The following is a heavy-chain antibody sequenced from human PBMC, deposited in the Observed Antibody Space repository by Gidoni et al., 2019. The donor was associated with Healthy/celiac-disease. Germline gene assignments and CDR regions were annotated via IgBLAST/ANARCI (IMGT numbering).Heavy chain of an antibody. J-gene: IGHJ3*02. V-gene: IGHV4-61*02. CDR1: GGSISSGSYY. CDR2: IYTSGST. CDR3: AREAAVEQWLVRPTYAFDI. D-gene: IGHD6-19*01. Sequence: QVQLQESGPGLVKPSQTLSLTCTVSGGSISSGSYYWSWIRQPAGKGLEWIGRIYTSGSTNYNPSLKSRVTISVDTSKNQFSLKLSSVTAADTAVYYCAREAAVEQWLVRPTYAFDIWGQGTMVTVSS.